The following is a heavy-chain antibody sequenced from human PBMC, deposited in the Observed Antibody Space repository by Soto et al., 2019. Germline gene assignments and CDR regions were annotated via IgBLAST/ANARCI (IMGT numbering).Heavy chain of an antibody. CDR2: IIPIFGTA. CDR1: GGTFSSYA. V-gene: IGHV1-69*13. CDR3: ARVRQLVGYFYYYMDV. J-gene: IGHJ6*03. D-gene: IGHD6-6*01. Sequence: SVKVSCKASGGTFSSYAISWVRQAPGQGLEWMGGIIPIFGTANYAQKFQGRVTITADESTSTAYMELRSLRSDDTAVYYCARVRQLVGYFYYYMDVWGKGTTVTVSS.